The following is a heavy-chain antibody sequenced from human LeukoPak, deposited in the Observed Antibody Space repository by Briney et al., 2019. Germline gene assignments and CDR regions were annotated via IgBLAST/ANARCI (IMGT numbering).Heavy chain of an antibody. CDR2: IKQDGSEK. D-gene: IGHD4-17*01. CDR1: GFTFSSYA. Sequence: GGSLRLSCAASGFTFSSYAMSWVRQAPGKGLEWVANIKQDGSEKYHVDSVKGRFTISRDNAKNSLYLQMNSLRAEDTAVYYCARDDYGDFYYWGQGTLVTVSS. V-gene: IGHV3-7*03. J-gene: IGHJ4*02. CDR3: ARDDYGDFYY.